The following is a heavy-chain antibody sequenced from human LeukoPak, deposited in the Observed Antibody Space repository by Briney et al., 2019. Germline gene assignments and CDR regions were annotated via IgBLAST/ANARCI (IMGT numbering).Heavy chain of an antibody. J-gene: IGHJ4*02. CDR3: AKPSRGYSFGDHYFDY. Sequence: GGSLRLSCAASGFTFSSNAMNWVRQAPGKGLEWVSAISGSGGGTYYADSVKGRFTISRDNSKNTLYLQMNSLRAEDTAVYYCAKPSRGYSFGDHYFDYWGQGTLVTVSS. CDR1: GFTFSSNA. D-gene: IGHD5-18*01. CDR2: ISGSGGGT. V-gene: IGHV3-23*01.